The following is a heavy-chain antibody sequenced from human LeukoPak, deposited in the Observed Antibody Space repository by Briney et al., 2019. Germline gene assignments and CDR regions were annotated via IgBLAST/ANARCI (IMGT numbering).Heavy chain of an antibody. Sequence: SSETLSLTCAVYGGSFSGYYWSWIRQPPGKGLEWIGEINHSGSTNYNPSLKSRVTISVDTSKNQFSLKLSSVTAADTAVYYCARGRTVTTYDYWGQGTLVTVSS. CDR1: GGSFSGYY. D-gene: IGHD4-17*01. V-gene: IGHV4-34*01. J-gene: IGHJ4*02. CDR3: ARGRTVTTYDY. CDR2: INHSGST.